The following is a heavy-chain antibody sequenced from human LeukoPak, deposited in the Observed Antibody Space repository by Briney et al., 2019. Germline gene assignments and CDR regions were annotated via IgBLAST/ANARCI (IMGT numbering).Heavy chain of an antibody. CDR1: GFTFSDYY. V-gene: IGHV3-11*01. D-gene: IGHD5-12*01. CDR2: ISSSGSTI. CDR3: ARELGYSGYDIHYYYYMDV. J-gene: IGHJ6*03. Sequence: GGSLRLSCAASGFTFSDYYMSWIRQAPGKGLEWVSYISSSGSTIYYADPVKGRFTISRDNAKNSLYLQMNSLRAEDTAVYYCARELGYSGYDIHYYYYMDVWGKGTTVTVSS.